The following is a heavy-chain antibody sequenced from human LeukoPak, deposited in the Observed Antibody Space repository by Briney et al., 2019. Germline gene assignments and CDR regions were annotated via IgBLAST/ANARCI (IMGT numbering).Heavy chain of an antibody. D-gene: IGHD3-22*01. Sequence: GGSLRLSCAASGFTFSSYWMSWVRQAPGKGLEWVSAISGSGGSTYYADSVKGRFTISRDNSKNTLYLQMNSLRAEDTAVYYCARVAYYDSSGYYYAGLWYYYYYMDVWGKGTTVTISS. CDR3: ARVAYYDSSGYYYAGLWYYYYYMDV. V-gene: IGHV3-23*01. CDR1: GFTFSSYW. CDR2: ISGSGGST. J-gene: IGHJ6*03.